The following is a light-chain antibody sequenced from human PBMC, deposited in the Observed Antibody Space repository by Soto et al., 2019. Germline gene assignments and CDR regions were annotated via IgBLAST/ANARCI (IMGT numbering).Light chain of an antibody. V-gene: IGKV3-20*01. CDR3: QQYGSSPIT. CDR2: GTS. CDR1: QSVYSSY. Sequence: EIVLTQSPGTLSLSPGERATLSCRASQSVYSSYLAWYQQKPGQAPRLLMYGTSSRATDIPDRFSGSGSGTDFTLTISRLEPEDFAVYYCQQYGSSPITFGGGTKVDIK. J-gene: IGKJ4*01.